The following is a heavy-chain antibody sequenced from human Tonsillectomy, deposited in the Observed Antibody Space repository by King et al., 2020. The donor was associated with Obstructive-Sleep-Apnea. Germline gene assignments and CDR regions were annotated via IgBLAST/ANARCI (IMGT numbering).Heavy chain of an antibody. CDR3: ARVEGTTHDAFDI. CDR2: IIPLLGIT. D-gene: IGHD1-7*01. V-gene: IGHV1-69*09. CDR1: GDTFSSYA. J-gene: IGHJ3*02. Sequence: QLVQSGAEVRKPGSSVKVSCKDSGDTFSSYAISWVRQAPGQGLEWMGGIIPLLGITNYAQKFQGRVTITADKSTTTAYMEESRLTSDDTAVYYSARVEGTTHDAFDIWGQGTMATVSS.